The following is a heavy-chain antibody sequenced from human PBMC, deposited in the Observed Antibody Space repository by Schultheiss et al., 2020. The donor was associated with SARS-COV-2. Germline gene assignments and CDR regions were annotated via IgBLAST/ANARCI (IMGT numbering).Heavy chain of an antibody. CDR3: AHSLYTYGQIDY. D-gene: IGHD5-18*01. Sequence: SGPTLVKPTQTLTVTCTFSGFSLTTSGVGVGWIRQPPGKALEWLALIYWDDDKRYSPSLKSRLTITRDTSKNQVVLTMTNLDPVDTATYYCAHSLYTYGQIDYWGQGTLVTVSS. V-gene: IGHV2-5*02. CDR1: GFSLTTSGVG. J-gene: IGHJ4*02. CDR2: IYWDDDK.